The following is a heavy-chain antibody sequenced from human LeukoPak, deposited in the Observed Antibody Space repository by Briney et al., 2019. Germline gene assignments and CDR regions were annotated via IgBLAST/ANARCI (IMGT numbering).Heavy chain of an antibody. CDR3: ARGKRSVGATGN. CDR2: IYYSGST. Sequence: SETLSLTCTVSGGSISSYYWSWIRQPPGKGLESLGNIYYSGSTNYNPSLKSRVTISVDTSKNQFSLKLSSVTAADTAVYYCARGKRSVGATGNWGQGTLVTVSS. V-gene: IGHV4-59*01. D-gene: IGHD1-26*01. J-gene: IGHJ4*02. CDR1: GGSISSYY.